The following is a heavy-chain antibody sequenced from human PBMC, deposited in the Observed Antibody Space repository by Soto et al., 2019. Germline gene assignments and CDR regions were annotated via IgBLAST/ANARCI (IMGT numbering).Heavy chain of an antibody. V-gene: IGHV4-34*01. Sequence: QVQLQQWGAGLLKPSETLSLTCADYGGFFSGYYWSGIRHPPGKGLEWIVEINHSVSTNYNPSLKSLVTISVETSKNQFSLTLSSVTAADTAVYYRARGTGTYWCKGTLVTVSS. J-gene: IGHJ4*02. CDR2: INHSVST. D-gene: IGHD1-7*01. CDR3: ARGTGTY. CDR1: GGFFSGYY.